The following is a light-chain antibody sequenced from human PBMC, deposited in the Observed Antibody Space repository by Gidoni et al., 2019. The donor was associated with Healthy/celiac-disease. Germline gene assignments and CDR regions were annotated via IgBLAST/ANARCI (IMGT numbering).Light chain of an antibody. Sequence: QSVLTQPPSASGTPGQGVTISCSGSSSNIGSNTVNWYQQPPGTAPNLLIYSNTQRPSGVPDRFSGSKSGTSASLAISGLQSEDEADYYCAAWDDSLNGWVFGGGTKLTVL. J-gene: IGLJ3*02. CDR1: SSNIGSNT. CDR3: AAWDDSLNGWV. V-gene: IGLV1-44*01. CDR2: SNT.